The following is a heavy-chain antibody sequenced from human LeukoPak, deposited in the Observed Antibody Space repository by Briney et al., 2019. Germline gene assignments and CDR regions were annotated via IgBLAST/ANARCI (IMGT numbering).Heavy chain of an antibody. J-gene: IGHJ4*02. CDR1: GFTFSTYG. D-gene: IGHD6-6*01. CDR2: ISSSSSYI. V-gene: IGHV3-21*01. Sequence: GGSLRLSCAASGFTFSTYGVHWVRQAPGKGLEWVSSISSSSSYIYYADSVKGRFTISRDNAKNSLYLQMNSLRAEDTAVYYCARYSSSSFDYWGQGTLVTVSS. CDR3: ARYSSSSFDY.